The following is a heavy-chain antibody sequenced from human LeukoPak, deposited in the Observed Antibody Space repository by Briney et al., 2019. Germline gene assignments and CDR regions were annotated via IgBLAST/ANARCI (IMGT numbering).Heavy chain of an antibody. CDR2: IGRDGSDK. CDR3: VRNGGSLDY. D-gene: IGHD3-10*01. J-gene: IGHJ4*02. V-gene: IGHV3-7*01. Sequence: GGSLRLSCAASGFTFSGHWMSWVRQAPGKGLEWVANIGRDGSDKRYIDSVKGRFTISRDNAEGTLTLQMASLRVEDTAVYYCVRNGGSLDYWGQGTLVTVSS. CDR1: GFTFSGHW.